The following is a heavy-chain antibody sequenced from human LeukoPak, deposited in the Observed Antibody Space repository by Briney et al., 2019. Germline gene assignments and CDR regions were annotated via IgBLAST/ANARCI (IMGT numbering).Heavy chain of an antibody. Sequence: AGGSLRLSCAASGFTFSSYGMNWVRQAPGKGLEWVSGIGPSGAKTYYADSVKGRFTISRDNPKNTVYLQMNSLRADDTAVYYCAKNGDRGAYCSGGSCNPYYYYMDVWGKGTTVTISS. V-gene: IGHV3-23*01. J-gene: IGHJ6*03. CDR1: GFTFSSYG. D-gene: IGHD2-15*01. CDR3: AKNGDRGAYCSGGSCNPYYYYMDV. CDR2: IGPSGAKT.